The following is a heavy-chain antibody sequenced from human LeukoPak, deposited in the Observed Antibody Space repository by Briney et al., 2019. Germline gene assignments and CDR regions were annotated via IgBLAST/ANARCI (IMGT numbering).Heavy chain of an antibody. CDR1: GYTLTSYG. D-gene: IGHD3-10*01. J-gene: IGHJ4*02. V-gene: IGHV1-18*04. CDR2: ISAYNGNT. Sequence: ASVTVSFKASGYTLTSYGISWVRQAPGQGLEWMGWISAYNGNTNNAQKLQGRVTMTTDTSTSTAYIELRSLRSDDTAVYYCARDRRHNMGRGVMGPLNYWGQGPLVTVSS. CDR3: ARDRRHNMGRGVMGPLNY.